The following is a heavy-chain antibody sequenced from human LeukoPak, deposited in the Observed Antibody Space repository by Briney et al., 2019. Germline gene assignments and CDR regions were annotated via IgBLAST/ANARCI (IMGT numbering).Heavy chain of an antibody. J-gene: IGHJ5*02. CDR3: ARKTYYYDTSPAGWFDT. V-gene: IGHV3-7*01. CDR1: GFPFSSYW. CDR2: IRQDGDET. D-gene: IGHD3-22*01. Sequence: GGSLRLSCAASGFPFSSYWMGWVRQAPGKGLESVASIRQDGDETYYVDALKGRFTISRDNSKNSLYLQMDSLRVEDTAIYYCARKTYYYDTSPAGWFDTWGQGTLGTVSS.